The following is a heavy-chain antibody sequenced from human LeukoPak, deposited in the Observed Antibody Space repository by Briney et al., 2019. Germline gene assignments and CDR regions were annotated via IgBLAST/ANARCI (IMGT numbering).Heavy chain of an antibody. J-gene: IGHJ4*02. D-gene: IGHD1-1*01. V-gene: IGHV3-23*01. CDR1: GFTFSKTG. Sequence: GGSLRLSCAGSGFTFSKTGMSWLRQAPGKGLEWVSDINDRGTTTYYADSVKGRFTISRDNSKNTLYLQMNSLRGEGTAVYYCAGNWKWGQGTLVTVSS. CDR3: AGNWK. CDR2: INDRGTTT.